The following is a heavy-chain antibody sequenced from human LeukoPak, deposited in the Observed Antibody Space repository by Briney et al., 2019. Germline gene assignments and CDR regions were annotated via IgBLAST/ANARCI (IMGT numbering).Heavy chain of an antibody. V-gene: IGHV3-74*01. Sequence: GGSLRLSCAASGFTFSSYWMHWVRQAPGKGLVWVSRINGDGSTTTYADSVKGRFTISRDNAKNTLYLQMNSLRAEDTAVYYCARDPYSGSYSGRGYFDYWGQGTLVTVSS. J-gene: IGHJ4*02. CDR2: INGDGSTT. CDR3: ARDPYSGSYSGRGYFDY. CDR1: GFTFSSYW. D-gene: IGHD1-26*01.